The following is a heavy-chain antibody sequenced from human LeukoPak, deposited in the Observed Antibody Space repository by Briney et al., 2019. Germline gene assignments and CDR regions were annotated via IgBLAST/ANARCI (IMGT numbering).Heavy chain of an antibody. Sequence: SETLSLTCAVYGGSFSGYYWSWLRQPPGKGLASLGEINHGGSANYNPSLKSRVTISVDTSKDQFSLKLSSVTAADTAVYYCARVVKSGYSSSWYVPRPEYGMDVWGQGTTVTVSS. CDR2: INHGGSA. CDR1: GGSFSGYY. D-gene: IGHD6-13*01. CDR3: ARVVKSGYSSSWYVPRPEYGMDV. V-gene: IGHV4-34*01. J-gene: IGHJ6*02.